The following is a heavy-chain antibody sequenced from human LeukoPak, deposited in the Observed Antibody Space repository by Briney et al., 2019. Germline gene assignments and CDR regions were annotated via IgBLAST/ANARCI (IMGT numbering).Heavy chain of an antibody. CDR3: EKLDSSGNYSKDFPY. CDR2: ISGSDGTT. CDR1: AFTLTGYA. V-gene: IGHV3-23*01. J-gene: IGHJ4*02. D-gene: IGHD3-22*01. Sequence: PGGSLRLSCAASAFTLTGYAMSWVRQAPGKGLEWVSGISGSDGTTYYADSVKGRFTISRDNSRNTLYLQMNSLRAEDTAVVYCEKLDSSGNYSKDFPYWGQGSLVTVSS.